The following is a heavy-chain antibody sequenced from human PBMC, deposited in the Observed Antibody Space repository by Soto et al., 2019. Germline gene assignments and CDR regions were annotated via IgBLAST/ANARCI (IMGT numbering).Heavy chain of an antibody. D-gene: IGHD3-22*01. CDR3: ARTEYYYDNKGYDFDQ. Sequence: AGGSLRLSCSASGFTFSSYWMHWVRQAPGTWLIWVSRINTDGSSTTYADSVRGRFTISRDNAKNTLDLQMNSLRAEDTAVYYCARTEYYYDNKGYDFDQWGQGTMVTVSS. V-gene: IGHV3-74*01. J-gene: IGHJ4*02. CDR2: INTDGSST. CDR1: GFTFSSYW.